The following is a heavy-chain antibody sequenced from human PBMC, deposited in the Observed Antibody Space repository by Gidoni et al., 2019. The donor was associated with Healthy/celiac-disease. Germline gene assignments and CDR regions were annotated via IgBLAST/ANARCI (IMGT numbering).Heavy chain of an antibody. Sequence: QLQLQESGPGRVKPSETLHLTRTVSGGPISSSSHHWGWIRQPPGKGLGWIGSIDYSGITYYSPSLKSRFTISVDTSKNQYSLTLSSVTAADTAVYSCARLESVRRFGDTEAFDIWGQGTMVTVSS. CDR3: ARLESVRRFGDTEAFDI. CDR1: GGPISSSSHH. CDR2: IDYSGIT. D-gene: IGHD3-10*01. J-gene: IGHJ3*02. V-gene: IGHV4-39*01.